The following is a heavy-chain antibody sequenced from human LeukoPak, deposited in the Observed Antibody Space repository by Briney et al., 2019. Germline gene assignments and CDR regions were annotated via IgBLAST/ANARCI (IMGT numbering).Heavy chain of an antibody. J-gene: IGHJ4*02. V-gene: IGHV4-34*01. Sequence: SETLSLTCTVYGGSFSGYYWSWIRQPPGKGLEWIGEINHSGSTNYNPSLKSRVTISVDTSKNQFSLKLSSVTAADTAVYYCATGTRLFDYWGQGTLVTVSS. CDR1: GGSFSGYY. CDR3: ATGTRLFDY. CDR2: INHSGST.